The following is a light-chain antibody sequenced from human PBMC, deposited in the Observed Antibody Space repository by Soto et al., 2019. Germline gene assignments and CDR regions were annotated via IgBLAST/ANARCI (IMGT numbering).Light chain of an antibody. CDR3: QQRRNWPT. CDR2: DAS. Sequence: DIVLTQSPATLSLSPGESATLSCRASQSVSTYLAWYQQKPGQPPKLLIFDASNRATDIPPRFSGSGSGTDFTLTISRLEPEDFALYYCQQRRNWPTFGPGTKVHV. V-gene: IGKV3-11*01. J-gene: IGKJ3*01. CDR1: QSVSTY.